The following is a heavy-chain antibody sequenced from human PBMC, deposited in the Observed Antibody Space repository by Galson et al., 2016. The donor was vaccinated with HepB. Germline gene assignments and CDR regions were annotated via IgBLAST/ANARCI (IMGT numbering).Heavy chain of an antibody. CDR2: IWNDGSNR. J-gene: IGHJ4*02. CDR3: AREGVGIAVAATAFDY. V-gene: IGHV3-33*01. D-gene: IGHD6-19*01. Sequence: SLRLSCAASGFTFSNYGMHWVRQAPGKGLEWVALIWNDGSNRYYDDSVKGRFTISRDNSKNILYLQMNSLRAEDAAVYYCAREGVGIAVAATAFDYWGQGTLVTVSS. CDR1: GFTFSNYG.